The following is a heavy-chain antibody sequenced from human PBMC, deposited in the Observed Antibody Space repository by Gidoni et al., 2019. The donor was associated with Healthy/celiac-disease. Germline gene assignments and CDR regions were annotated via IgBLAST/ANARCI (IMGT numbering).Heavy chain of an antibody. V-gene: IGHV4-39*01. CDR2: IYYSGST. J-gene: IGHJ4*02. CDR3: ARLGRGGSPFDY. Sequence: QLQLQQSGPGLVKPSETLSLTCTGSGGSISSSSYYWGWIRQPPGKGLEWIGSIYYSGSTYYNPSLKSRVTISVDTSKNQFSLKLSSVTAADTAVYYCARLGRGGSPFDYWGQGTLVTVSS. D-gene: IGHD2-15*01. CDR1: GGSISSSSYY.